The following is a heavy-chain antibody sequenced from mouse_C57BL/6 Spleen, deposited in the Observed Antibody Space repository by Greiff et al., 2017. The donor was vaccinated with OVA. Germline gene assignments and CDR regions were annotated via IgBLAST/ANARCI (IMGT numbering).Heavy chain of an antibody. CDR3: VYDYDVTWFAY. CDR2: IDPNSGGT. V-gene: IGHV1-72*01. Sequence: VQLQQPGAELVKPGASVKLSCKASGYTFTSYWMHWVKQRPGRGLECIGRIDPNSGGTKYNEKFKSKATLTVDKHSSTAYMQLSCLTSADSAVYYCVYDYDVTWFAYWGQGTLVTVSA. D-gene: IGHD2-4*01. J-gene: IGHJ3*01. CDR1: GYTFTSYW.